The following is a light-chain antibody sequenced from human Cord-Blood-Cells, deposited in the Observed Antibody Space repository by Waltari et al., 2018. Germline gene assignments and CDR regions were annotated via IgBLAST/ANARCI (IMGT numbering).Light chain of an antibody. V-gene: IGLV1-40*01. Sequence: QPVLTQPPSVSGAPGQRVTISCTGSSSHIGAGYDLHRYQQLPGTAPKLLIYGNSNRPSGVPDRFSGSKSGTSASLAITGLQAEDEADYYCQSYDSSLSGYVFGTGTKVTVL. CDR1: SSHIGAGYD. J-gene: IGLJ1*01. CDR3: QSYDSSLSGYV. CDR2: GNS.